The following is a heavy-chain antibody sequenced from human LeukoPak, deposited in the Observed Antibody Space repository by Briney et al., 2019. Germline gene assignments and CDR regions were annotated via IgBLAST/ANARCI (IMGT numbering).Heavy chain of an antibody. J-gene: IGHJ4*02. V-gene: IGHV3-15*01. CDR2: IKSKTDGGTT. CDR3: TTEYYYFDY. Sequence: GGSLRLSCAASGFTFSNAWMSWVRQALGKGLEWVGRIKSKTDGGTTDYAAPVNGRFSMSRDDSQNTLYLQMNSLKTEDTAVYYCTTEYYYFDYWGQGTRVTVSS. D-gene: IGHD2-15*01. CDR1: GFTFSNAW.